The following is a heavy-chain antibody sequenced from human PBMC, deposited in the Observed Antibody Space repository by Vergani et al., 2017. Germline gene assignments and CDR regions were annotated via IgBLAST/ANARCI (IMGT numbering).Heavy chain of an antibody. D-gene: IGHD6-13*01. J-gene: IGHJ4*02. CDR1: GFTLRSYG. CDR3: ARGSRAAGYSGPDS. CDR2: IWSDGIYK. V-gene: IGHV3-33*08. Sequence: VHLLESGGGLVQSGGSLRLSCAASGFTLRSYGMTWVRQTPGKGLEWVAIIWSDGIYKYYGDSVKGRFTISRDTSKNTVLLEMNGLRAEDTAVYYCARGSRAAGYSGPDSWGQGTRVTVSS.